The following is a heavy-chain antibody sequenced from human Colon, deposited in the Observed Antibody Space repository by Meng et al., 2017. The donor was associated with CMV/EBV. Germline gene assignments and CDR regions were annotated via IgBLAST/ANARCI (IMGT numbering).Heavy chain of an antibody. D-gene: IGHD1-26*01. CDR1: GFIFSDYN. CDR3: AKEGRDVLVGKRYYGLDV. CDR2: ISSSSKYI. J-gene: IGHJ6*02. V-gene: IGHV3-21*01. Sequence: GGSLRLSCAASGFIFSDYNMNWVRQAPGKGLEWVSSISSSSKYIYYGDSVKGRFTISRDNGKNPLYLQMNSLRAEDTAVYYCAKEGRDVLVGKRYYGLDVWGQGTTVTVSS.